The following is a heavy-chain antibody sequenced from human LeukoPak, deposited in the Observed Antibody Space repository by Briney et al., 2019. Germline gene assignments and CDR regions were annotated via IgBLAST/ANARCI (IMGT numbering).Heavy chain of an antibody. CDR1: GFTFSSYE. V-gene: IGHV3-48*03. J-gene: IGHJ6*04. Sequence: GGSLRLSCAASGFTFSSYEMNWVRHAPGKGLEWVSYISSSGSTIYYADSVKGRYTISRDNAKNSLYLQMNSLRAEDTAVYYCAELGITMIGGVWGKGTTVTVSS. CDR3: AELGITMIGGV. CDR2: ISSSGSTI. D-gene: IGHD3-10*02.